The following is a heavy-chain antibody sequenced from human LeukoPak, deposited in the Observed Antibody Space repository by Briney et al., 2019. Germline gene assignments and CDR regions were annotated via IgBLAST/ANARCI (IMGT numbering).Heavy chain of an antibody. Sequence: GGSLRLSCAASGFTFSTYAMSWVRQAPGKGLEWVSGISGSGGSTFYADSVKGRFTVSRDNSKNTLYLQMNSLRAEDTAVYYCAKDRAYYSDSSGYYLVRAYDYWGQGTLVTVSS. CDR2: ISGSGGST. V-gene: IGHV3-23*01. CDR3: AKDRAYYSDSSGYYLVRAYDY. J-gene: IGHJ4*02. CDR1: GFTFSTYA. D-gene: IGHD3-22*01.